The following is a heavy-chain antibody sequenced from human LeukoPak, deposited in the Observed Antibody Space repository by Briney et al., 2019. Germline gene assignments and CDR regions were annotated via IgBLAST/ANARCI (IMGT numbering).Heavy chain of an antibody. D-gene: IGHD3-16*01. CDR2: IKSRTDGETT. Sequence: GGSLRLSCTASGFTFSSVWMTWVRQAPGKGLEWVGRIKSRTDGETTDYAARRKGRFSISRDDSENTLYLQMNSLKNEDTAVYFCTTVHGAGPVNFDYWGQGSLVTVSS. CDR1: GFTFSSVW. V-gene: IGHV3-15*01. J-gene: IGHJ4*02. CDR3: TTVHGAGPVNFDY.